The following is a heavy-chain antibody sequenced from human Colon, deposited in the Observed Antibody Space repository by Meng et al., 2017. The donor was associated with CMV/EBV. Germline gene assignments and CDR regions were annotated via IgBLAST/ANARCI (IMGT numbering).Heavy chain of an antibody. CDR2: INSNSGAT. J-gene: IGHJ4*01. D-gene: IGHD1-26*01. V-gene: IGHV1-2*02. Sequence: SGVEVKKAGASVKVSCQASGYTFRDYHIPWVRQAPGQGLEGMGWINSNSGATDYAQKFQGRLTMTRDTSITTVYMELSSLRSDDTAVYYCARDPSGSRVPFDYWGHGSLVTVSS. CDR3: ARDPSGSRVPFDY. CDR1: GYTFRDYH.